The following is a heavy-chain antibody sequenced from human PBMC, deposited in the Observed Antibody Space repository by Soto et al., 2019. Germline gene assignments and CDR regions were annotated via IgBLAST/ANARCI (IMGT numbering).Heavy chain of an antibody. V-gene: IGHV1-69*13. D-gene: IGHD2-2*01. CDR1: GGTFSSYA. J-gene: IGHJ5*02. Sequence: SVKVSCKASGGTFSSYAISWVRQAPGQGLEWMGGIIPIFGTANYAQKFQGRVTITADESTSTAYMELSSLRSEDTAVYYCARVEYCSSTSCYAEMSWFDPWGQGTLVTVSS. CDR2: IIPIFGTA. CDR3: ARVEYCSSTSCYAEMSWFDP.